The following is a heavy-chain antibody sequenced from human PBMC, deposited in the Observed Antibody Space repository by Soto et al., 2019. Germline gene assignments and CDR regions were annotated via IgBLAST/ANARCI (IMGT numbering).Heavy chain of an antibody. CDR2: IIPIFGTA. D-gene: IGHD1-26*01. V-gene: IGHV1-69*13. J-gene: IGHJ5*02. CDR1: GGTFSSYA. Sequence: SVKVSCKASGGTFSSYAISWVRQAPGQGLEWMGGIIPIFGTANYAQKFQGRVTITADESTSTAYMELSSLRSEDTAVYYCARVWRGIGGWFDPWGQGTLVTVSS. CDR3: ARVWRGIGGWFDP.